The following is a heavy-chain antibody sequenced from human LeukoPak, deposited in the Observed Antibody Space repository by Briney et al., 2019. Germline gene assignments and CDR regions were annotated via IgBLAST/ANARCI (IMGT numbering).Heavy chain of an antibody. Sequence: PSETLSLTCIVSGDSISRSSYYWGWIRQPPGKGLEWIGSIYYSGSTYYNSSLESRVTISLDTSRTQFSLKLNSVTAADTAVYYCARGNSNTWYPTGLHFDSWGQGTLVSVSS. J-gene: IGHJ4*02. CDR3: ARGNSNTWYPTGLHFDS. CDR1: GDSISRSSYY. D-gene: IGHD6-13*01. V-gene: IGHV4-39*07. CDR2: IYYSGST.